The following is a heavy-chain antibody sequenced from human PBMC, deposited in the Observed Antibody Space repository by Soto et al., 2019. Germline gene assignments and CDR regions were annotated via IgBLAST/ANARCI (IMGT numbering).Heavy chain of an antibody. V-gene: IGHV1-3*01. D-gene: IGHD2-15*01. CDR3: ASALSRGACLMIGS. J-gene: IGHJ1*01. CDR1: AYTSRASD. CDR2: INAGNGYT. Sequence: VKVSCKSAAYTSRASDIDWARRAPGQRLEWMGYINAGNGYTRYSQKFQGRVTITRDTSASTVFMEVSSLESEDASIYYCASALSRGACLMIGSWGQRVLVTVSS.